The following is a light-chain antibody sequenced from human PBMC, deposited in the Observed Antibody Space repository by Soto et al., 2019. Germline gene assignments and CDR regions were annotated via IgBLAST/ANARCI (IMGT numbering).Light chain of an antibody. CDR3: QRYGSSPLYA. CDR2: GTS. Sequence: EIVLTQSPGTLSLSPGERATFSCRTSQSINTEFLAWYQQRPGLAPRLLIHGTSNRATGIPGRFSGSGSGTDSPLTISAREPEDVVVYFCQRYGSSPLYAFGQGTKLEI. CDR1: QSINTEF. V-gene: IGKV3-20*01. J-gene: IGKJ2*01.